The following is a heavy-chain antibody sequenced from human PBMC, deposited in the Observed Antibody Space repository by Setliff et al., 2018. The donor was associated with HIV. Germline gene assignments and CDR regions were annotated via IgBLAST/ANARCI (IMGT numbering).Heavy chain of an antibody. CDR1: GYSIRSGYY. CDR3: ATVDGTRYLDY. D-gene: IGHD1-1*01. J-gene: IGHJ4*02. Sequence: SETLSLTCTVSGYSIRSGYYWGWIRQSPGKGLEWIGTMFRTGTSYYNPSLTSRVTISQDTSKNQFSLELTSVTAADTAVYYCATVDGTRYLDYWGQGKLVTVS. CDR2: MFRTGTS. V-gene: IGHV4-38-2*02.